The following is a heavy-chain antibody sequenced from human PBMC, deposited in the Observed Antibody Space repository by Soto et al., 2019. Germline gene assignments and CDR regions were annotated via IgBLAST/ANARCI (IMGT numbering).Heavy chain of an antibody. Sequence: XGSLRLSCAAVGFTYSSYDMHWVRHVTGKGLDWVSSMGGAGAREYAGSVRSRFTISRDNAKNSLYLQMDSLRAGDTAVYYCTRATFGVGMDLWGQGTPVTVSS. CDR3: TRATFGVGMDL. V-gene: IGHV3-13*01. D-gene: IGHD3-10*01. CDR2: MGGAGAR. CDR1: GFTYSSYD. J-gene: IGHJ6*02.